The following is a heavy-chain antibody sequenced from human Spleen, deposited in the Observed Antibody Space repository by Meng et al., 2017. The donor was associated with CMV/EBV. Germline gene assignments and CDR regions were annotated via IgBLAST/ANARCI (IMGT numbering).Heavy chain of an antibody. Sequence: GKSLKISCAASGFTFSTYWMSWVRQAPGKGLEWISSITSSGNFSYYADSVKGRFTISRDNARNSLFLLMNSLRVEDTAVYFCARDVPRLSWGQGTVVTVSS. D-gene: IGHD3-3*01. V-gene: IGHV3-21*01. J-gene: IGHJ3*01. CDR1: GFTFSTYW. CDR2: ITSSGNFS. CDR3: ARDVPRLS.